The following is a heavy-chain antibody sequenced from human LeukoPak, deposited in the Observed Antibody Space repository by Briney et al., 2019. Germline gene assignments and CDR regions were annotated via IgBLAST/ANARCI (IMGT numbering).Heavy chain of an antibody. D-gene: IGHD4-17*01. J-gene: IGHJ4*02. V-gene: IGHV3-33*01. Sequence: GGSLRLSCAASGFTFSSYGMPWVRQAPGKGLEWVAVIWYDGSNKYYADSVKGRFTISRDNSKSTLYLQMNSLRAEDTAVYYCARDRGDYGDYYFDYWGQGTLVTVSS. CDR2: IWYDGSNK. CDR1: GFTFSSYG. CDR3: ARDRGDYGDYYFDY.